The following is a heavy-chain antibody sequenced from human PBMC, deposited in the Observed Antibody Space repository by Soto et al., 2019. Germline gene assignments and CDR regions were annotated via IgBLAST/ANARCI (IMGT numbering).Heavy chain of an antibody. D-gene: IGHD1-1*01. CDR1: VFTLGNYW. J-gene: IGHJ4*02. CDR3: ARGGLEPFDY. Sequence: GSLRLSCAASVFTLGNYWMHWVRQAPGKGLVWVSRINDYGTTINYAESVEGRFIISRDDAKGEVYLQMNNLRAEDSAVYYCARGGLEPFDYWGQGALVTVSS. V-gene: IGHV3-74*01. CDR2: INDYGTTI.